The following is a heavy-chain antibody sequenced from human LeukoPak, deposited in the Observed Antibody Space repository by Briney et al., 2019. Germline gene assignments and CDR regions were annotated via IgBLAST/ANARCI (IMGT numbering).Heavy chain of an antibody. J-gene: IGHJ3*02. Sequence: GRSLRLSCAASGFTFSSYSMNWVRQAPGKGLEWVSSISSSSSYIYYADSVKGRFTISRDNAKNSLYLQMNSLRAEDTAVYYCARDRGFWSGSLDAFDIWGQGTMVTVSS. CDR2: ISSSSSYI. CDR1: GFTFSSYS. V-gene: IGHV3-21*01. CDR3: ARDRGFWSGSLDAFDI. D-gene: IGHD3-3*01.